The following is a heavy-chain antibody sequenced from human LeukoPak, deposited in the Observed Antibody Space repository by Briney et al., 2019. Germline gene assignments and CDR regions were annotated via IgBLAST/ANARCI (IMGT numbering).Heavy chain of an antibody. J-gene: IGHJ4*02. D-gene: IGHD2-15*01. Sequence: PGRSLRLSCAASGFTFSTYAMDWVRQAPAKGLEWVAVVSNNGRSIYYADSVKGRFTISRDNSKNTLFLQVNSLRVEDTAVYSCAREACSGSCHSDYFDYWGLGTLVTVSS. V-gene: IGHV3-30*04. CDR2: VSNNGRSI. CDR1: GFTFSTYA. CDR3: AREACSGSCHSDYFDY.